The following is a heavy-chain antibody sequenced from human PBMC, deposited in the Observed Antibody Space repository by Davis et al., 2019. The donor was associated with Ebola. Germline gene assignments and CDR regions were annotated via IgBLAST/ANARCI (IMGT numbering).Heavy chain of an antibody. V-gene: IGHV1-18*01. CDR2: IRAYNGNT. CDR3: AIAAAGIEGWFDP. Sequence: AASVKVSFKASGYTLPSYGIRWVRQAPGQGLEWMGWIRAYNGNTNYAQKLQGRVTMTTDTSTSTAYMELRSLRSDDTAVYYCAIAAAGIEGWFDPWGQGTLVTVSS. CDR1: GYTLPSYG. D-gene: IGHD6-13*01. J-gene: IGHJ5*02.